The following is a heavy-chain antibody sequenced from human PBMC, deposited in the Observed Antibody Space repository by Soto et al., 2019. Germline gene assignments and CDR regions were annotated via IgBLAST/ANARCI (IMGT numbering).Heavy chain of an antibody. CDR3: ARLMIVVSGTEYYYAMDV. CDR1: GYRFNTYA. CDR2: INADNGNT. J-gene: IGHJ6*02. D-gene: IGHD3-22*01. Sequence: ASVKVSCKASGYRFNTYAMHWVRQAPGQRLEWMGWINADNGNTKYSQNFQGRVTITRDTSASTAYMELSGLRSEDTAVYFCARLMIVVSGTEYYYAMDVWGQ. V-gene: IGHV1-3*01.